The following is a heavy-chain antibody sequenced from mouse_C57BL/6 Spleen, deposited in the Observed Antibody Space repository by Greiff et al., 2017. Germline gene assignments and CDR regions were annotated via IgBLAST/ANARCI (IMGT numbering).Heavy chain of an antibody. J-gene: IGHJ1*03. CDR3: ARSITTVPYWYFDV. Sequence: VQLVESGPGLVAPSQSLSITCTVSGFSLTSYAISWVRQPPGKGLEWLGVIWTGGGTNYNSALKSRLSISKDNSKSQVFLKMNSLQTDDTALYYCARSITTVPYWYFDVWGTGTTVTVSS. D-gene: IGHD1-1*01. V-gene: IGHV2-9-1*01. CDR2: IWTGGGT. CDR1: GFSLTSYA.